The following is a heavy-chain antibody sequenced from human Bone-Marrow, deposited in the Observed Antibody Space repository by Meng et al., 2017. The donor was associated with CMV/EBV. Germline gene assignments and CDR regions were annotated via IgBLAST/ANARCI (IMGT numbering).Heavy chain of an antibody. CDR1: GGSISSSNW. Sequence: SETLSLTCAVSGGSISSSNWWSWVRQPPGKGLEWIGEIYHSGSTNYNPSLKSRVTISVDKSKNQFSLKLSSVTAADTAVYYCARVDYDSSGYYEDFDYWGQGTLVTVSS. D-gene: IGHD3-22*01. CDR3: ARVDYDSSGYYEDFDY. CDR2: IYHSGST. J-gene: IGHJ4*02. V-gene: IGHV4-4*02.